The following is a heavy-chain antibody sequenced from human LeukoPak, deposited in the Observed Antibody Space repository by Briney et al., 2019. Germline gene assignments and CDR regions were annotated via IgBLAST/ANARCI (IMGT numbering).Heavy chain of an antibody. V-gene: IGHV1-2*02. D-gene: IGHD3-9*01. Sequence: ASVKVSCKASGGIFSSYAFSWVRQAPGQGLEWMGWINPNSGGTNYAQKFQGRVTMTRDTSISTAYMELSRLRSDDTAVYYCARGRWLMYYFDYWGQGTLVTVSS. CDR3: ARGRWLMYYFDY. CDR2: INPNSGGT. CDR1: GGIFSSYA. J-gene: IGHJ4*02.